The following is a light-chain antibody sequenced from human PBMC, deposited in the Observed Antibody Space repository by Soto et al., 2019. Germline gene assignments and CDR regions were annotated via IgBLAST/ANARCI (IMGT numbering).Light chain of an antibody. CDR2: AAF. J-gene: IGKJ1*01. V-gene: IGKV1-39*01. CDR3: QQSYSLPRT. Sequence: DIQLTQSTSSLYASGGDRVPIXSRASQSISSYLNWYQQKPGKAPNLLIHAAFNLQSGVPSRFSGSGSGTDFTLTISSLQPEDFATYYCQQSYSLPRTFGQGTKVDIK. CDR1: QSISSY.